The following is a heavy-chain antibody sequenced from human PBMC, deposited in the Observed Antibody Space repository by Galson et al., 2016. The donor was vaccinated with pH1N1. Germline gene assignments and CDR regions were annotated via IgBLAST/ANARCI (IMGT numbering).Heavy chain of an antibody. J-gene: IGHJ4*02. V-gene: IGHV4-61*02. Sequence: TLSLTCTVSGVSVNSPTYYWSWIRQPAGRGLEWIGLIYTSGTTNYNPSLKSRVTISVDTSTNRFSLKLNSVTAADTAVYFCARARAPEYFDWLSYFDSWGQGAPVTVSS. CDR2: IYTSGTT. CDR3: ARARAPEYFDWLSYFDS. CDR1: GVSVNSPTYY. D-gene: IGHD3-9*01.